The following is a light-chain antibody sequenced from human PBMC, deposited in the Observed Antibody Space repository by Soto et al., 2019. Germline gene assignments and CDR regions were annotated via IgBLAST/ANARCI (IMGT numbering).Light chain of an antibody. Sequence: DIQMTQSPSSLSASVGDRVTITCRASQSISSYLNWYQQKPGKAPKLLIYAASSLQSGXTSXLSGSGYGKDFNITISSLQPEDFETYFCKQYNSYRTFGQGTRLEIK. J-gene: IGKJ5*01. CDR3: KQYNSYRT. CDR1: QSISSY. V-gene: IGKV1-39*01. CDR2: AAS.